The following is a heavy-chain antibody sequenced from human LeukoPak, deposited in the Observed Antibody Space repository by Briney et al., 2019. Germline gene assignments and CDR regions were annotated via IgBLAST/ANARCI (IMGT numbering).Heavy chain of an antibody. CDR2: INPGGDNT. CDR3: ARVGGSGFDY. J-gene: IGHJ4*02. D-gene: IGHD6-19*01. V-gene: IGHV1-46*01. CDR1: GYTFTNYY. Sequence: ASVKVSCKASGYTFTNYYIHWVRQAPGQGLEWMGLINPGGDNTNYAQNFQGRVTMARDTSASTVYMELSSLRSEDTAVYYCARVGGSGFDYWGQGTLSPSPQ.